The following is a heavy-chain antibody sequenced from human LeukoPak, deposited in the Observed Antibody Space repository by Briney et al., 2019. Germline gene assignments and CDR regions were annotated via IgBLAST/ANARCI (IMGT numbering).Heavy chain of an antibody. CDR3: ATVEGYCTSTSCYRAYFQH. D-gene: IGHD2-2*02. J-gene: IGHJ1*01. V-gene: IGHV4-59*01. CDR2: IYYSGST. Sequence: SETLSLTRTVSGGSISNYYWNWIRQPPGKGLEWIGYIYYSGSTNYNPSLKSRVTISVDTSKNQFSLKLSSVTAADTAVYYCATVEGYCTSTSCYRAYFQHWGQGTLVTVSS. CDR1: GGSISNYY.